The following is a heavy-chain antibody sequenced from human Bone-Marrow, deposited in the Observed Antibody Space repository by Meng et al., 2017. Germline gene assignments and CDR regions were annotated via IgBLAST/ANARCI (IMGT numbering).Heavy chain of an antibody. J-gene: IGHJ2*01. CDR3: ASGGVEMATIGWYFEL. V-gene: IGHV3-21*01. CDR1: GFTFSSYS. Sequence: GGSLRLSCAASGFTFSSYSMNWVRQAPGKGLEWVSSISSSSSYIYYADSVKGRFTISRDNAKNSLYLQMNSLRAEDTAVYYFASGGVEMATIGWYFELWGPGTLVTVSS. D-gene: IGHD5-24*01. CDR2: ISSSSSYI.